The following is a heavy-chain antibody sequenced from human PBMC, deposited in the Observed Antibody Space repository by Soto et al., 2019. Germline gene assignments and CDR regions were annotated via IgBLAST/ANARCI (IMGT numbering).Heavy chain of an antibody. D-gene: IGHD6-13*01. Sequence: GGSLRLSCAASGFTVSSNYMSWVRQAPGKGLEWVSVIYSGGSTYYADSVKGRFTISRDNSKNTLYLQMNSLRAEDTAVYYCARDQSRTIAEFDYWGQGTLVTVSS. V-gene: IGHV3-66*01. CDR3: ARDQSRTIAEFDY. CDR1: GFTVSSNY. J-gene: IGHJ4*02. CDR2: IYSGGST.